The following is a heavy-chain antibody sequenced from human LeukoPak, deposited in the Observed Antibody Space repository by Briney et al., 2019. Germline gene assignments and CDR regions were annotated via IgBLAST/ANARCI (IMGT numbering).Heavy chain of an antibody. CDR1: GFTFSNYW. D-gene: IGHD5-18*01. Sequence: GGSLRLSCAASGFTFSNYWMSWVRQAPGKGLEWVANIKGDGSKKYYVDSVKGRFTISRDNGKNSLYLQMNSLRAEDTAVYFCARDRWGYSYGGDWGQGTLVTVSS. J-gene: IGHJ1*01. V-gene: IGHV3-7*01. CDR3: ARDRWGYSYGGD. CDR2: IKGDGSKK.